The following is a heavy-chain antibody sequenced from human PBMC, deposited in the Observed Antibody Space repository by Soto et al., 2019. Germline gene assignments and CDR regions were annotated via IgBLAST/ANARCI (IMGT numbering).Heavy chain of an antibody. CDR1: GFTFSSYS. CDR2: ISSSSSYI. V-gene: IGHV3-21*01. Sequence: EVQLVESGGGLVKPGGSLRLSCAASGFTFSSYSMNWVRQAPGKGLEWVSSISSSSSYIYYADSVKGRFTISRDNAKNSLYLQMNSLRAEDTAVYYCARDQGGYDSYYYYYGMDVWGQGTTVTVSS. D-gene: IGHD5-12*01. CDR3: ARDQGGYDSYYYYYGMDV. J-gene: IGHJ6*02.